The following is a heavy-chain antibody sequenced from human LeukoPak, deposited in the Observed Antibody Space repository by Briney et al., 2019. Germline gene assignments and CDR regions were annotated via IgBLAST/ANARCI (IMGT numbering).Heavy chain of an antibody. Sequence: SETLSLTCTVSGGSISRYYWSWIRQPAGKGLEWIGRIYTSGSPNYNPSLKSRVTMSVDTSKNQFSLKLRSMTAADTALYYCARGRSATMFDYWGQGTLVTVSS. CDR3: ARGRSATMFDY. CDR1: GGSISRYY. V-gene: IGHV4-4*07. D-gene: IGHD3-10*01. CDR2: IYTSGSP. J-gene: IGHJ4*02.